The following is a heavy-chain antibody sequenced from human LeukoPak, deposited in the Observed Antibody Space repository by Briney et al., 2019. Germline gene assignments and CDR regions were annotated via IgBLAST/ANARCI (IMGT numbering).Heavy chain of an antibody. Sequence: SVKVSCKASGGTFSSYAISWVRQAPGQGLEWMGGIIPIFGTANYAQKFQGRVTITADESTSTAYMELSSLRSEDTAVYYCARLLSGSYLFDYWGQGTLVTVSS. CDR2: IIPIFGTA. CDR3: ARLLSGSYLFDY. V-gene: IGHV1-69*13. D-gene: IGHD1-26*01. CDR1: GGTFSSYA. J-gene: IGHJ4*02.